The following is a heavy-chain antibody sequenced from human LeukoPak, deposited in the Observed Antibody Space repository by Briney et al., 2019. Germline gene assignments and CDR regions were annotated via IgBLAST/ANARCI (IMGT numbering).Heavy chain of an antibody. CDR3: ARGLRFHIGSGNWFDL. D-gene: IGHD3-10*01. Sequence: SETLSLTCAVSGGTFRGFFWSWIRQPPGKGPAWVGEIDHSGSTKYDPAPESGGTLSVDTSKNQVSLTLNSVTAADTAVYYCARGLRFHIGSGNWFDLWGQGTLVTVSS. CDR2: IDHSGST. J-gene: IGHJ5*02. CDR1: GGTFRGFF. V-gene: IGHV4-34*01.